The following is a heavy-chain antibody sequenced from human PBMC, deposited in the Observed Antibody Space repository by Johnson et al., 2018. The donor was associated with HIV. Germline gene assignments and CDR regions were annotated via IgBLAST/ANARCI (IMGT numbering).Heavy chain of an antibody. CDR3: AKDQEQAAINAFDI. V-gene: IGHV3-15*01. J-gene: IGHJ3*02. CDR1: GFTFSNAW. CDR2: IKSKTDGGTT. D-gene: IGHD2-2*01. Sequence: VQLVESGGGLVKPGGSLRVSCAASGFTFSNAWLSWVRQAPGKGLEWVGLIKSKTDGGTTDYAAPVKGRFTIPKKDPKKTLYLQMNSLKTEDTAVYYCAKDQEQAAINAFDIWGQGTMVTVSS.